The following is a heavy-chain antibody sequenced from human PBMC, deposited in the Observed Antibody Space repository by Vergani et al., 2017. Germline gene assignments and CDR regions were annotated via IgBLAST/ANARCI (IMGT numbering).Heavy chain of an antibody. Sequence: QVQLQESGPGLVKPSETLSLTCTVSGGSISSYYWSWIRQPPGKGLEWIGYIYYSGSTNYNPSLKSRVTISVDTSKNQFSLKLSSVTAADTAVYYCARVHSSGYTYGMDVWGQGP. J-gene: IGHJ6*02. CDR2: IYYSGST. CDR1: GGSISSYY. V-gene: IGHV4-59*01. D-gene: IGHD3-22*01. CDR3: ARVHSSGYTYGMDV.